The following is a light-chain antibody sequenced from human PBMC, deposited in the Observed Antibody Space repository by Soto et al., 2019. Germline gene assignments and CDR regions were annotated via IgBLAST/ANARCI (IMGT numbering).Light chain of an antibody. CDR1: SSDIGAYNY. CDR2: DVI. V-gene: IGLV2-14*03. Sequence: QSALTQPASVSGSPGQSITISCTGTSSDIGAYNYVSWYQQHPGKPPQLIIYDVINRPSGVSPRFSGSKSGNTASLTISGLQAEDEADYYCSSYTNTNTVMFGGGTKVTVL. CDR3: SSYTNTNTVM. J-gene: IGLJ3*02.